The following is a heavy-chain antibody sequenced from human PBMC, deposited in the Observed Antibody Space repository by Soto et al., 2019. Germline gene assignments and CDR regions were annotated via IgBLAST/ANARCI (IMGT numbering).Heavy chain of an antibody. J-gene: IGHJ4*02. CDR2: MYHSGTT. D-gene: IGHD3-16*01. V-gene: IGHV4-39*07. Sequence: PSETLSLTCTVSGGSISSSSYYWVWIRQPPGKGLEWIGSMYHSGTTYYNPSLKSRVTISIDTSKNQFSLKLTSVTSADTAVYFCARVAFGPIDYWGQGTLVTVSS. CDR1: GGSISSSSYY. CDR3: ARVAFGPIDY.